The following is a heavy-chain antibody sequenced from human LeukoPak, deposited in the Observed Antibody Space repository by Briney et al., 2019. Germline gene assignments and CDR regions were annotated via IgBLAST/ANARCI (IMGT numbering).Heavy chain of an antibody. J-gene: IGHJ4*02. CDR2: ISGSGGST. V-gene: IGHV3-23*01. CDR1: GFTFSSYA. Sequence: PGGSLRLSCAASGFTFSSYAMSWVRQAPGKGLEWVSGISGSGGSTYYADYVKGRFTISRDNSKNTLYLQMKSLRAEDTAVYYCAKDEYTTSPVTFDCWGQGTLVTVSS. CDR3: AKDEYTTSPVTFDC. D-gene: IGHD6-6*01.